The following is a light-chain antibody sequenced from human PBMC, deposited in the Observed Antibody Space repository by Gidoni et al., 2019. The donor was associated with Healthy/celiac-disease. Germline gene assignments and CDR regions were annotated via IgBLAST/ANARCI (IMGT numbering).Light chain of an antibody. CDR2: QDS. V-gene: IGLV3-1*01. Sequence: SDELTQPPSVSVSPGQTASITCSGDKLGDKYACWYQQKPGQSPVLVIDQDSKRPSGIPERFSGSNSGNTATLTISGTQAMDEADYYCQAWDPWVFGGGTKLTVL. J-gene: IGLJ3*02. CDR3: QAWDPWV. CDR1: KLGDKY.